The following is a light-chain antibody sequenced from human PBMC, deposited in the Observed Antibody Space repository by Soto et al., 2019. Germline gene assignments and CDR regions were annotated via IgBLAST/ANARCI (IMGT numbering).Light chain of an antibody. V-gene: IGKV3-11*01. Sequence: EFVLTQSPGTLSLSPGERATLSCRASQTVRNNYLAWYQQKPGQAPSLLIYDASNRATGIPARFSGSGSGTDFTLTISSLEPEDFAIYYCQQRSSWPITFGPGTKVDIK. CDR2: DAS. CDR3: QQRSSWPIT. J-gene: IGKJ3*01. CDR1: QTVRNNY.